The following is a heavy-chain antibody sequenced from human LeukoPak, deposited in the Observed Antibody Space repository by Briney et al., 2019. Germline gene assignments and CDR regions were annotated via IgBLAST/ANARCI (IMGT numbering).Heavy chain of an antibody. J-gene: IGHJ6*02. CDR3: ARDPQYCSSTSCYLRRGTYYYYYGMDV. Sequence: GGSLRLSCAASGFTFSSYWMSWARQAPGKGLEWVTNIKQDGSEKYYVDSVKGRFTISRDNAKNSLYLQMNSLRAEDTAVYYCARDPQYCSSTSCYLRRGTYYYYYGMDVWGQGTTVTVSS. CDR1: GFTFSSYW. D-gene: IGHD2-2*01. CDR2: IKQDGSEK. V-gene: IGHV3-7*01.